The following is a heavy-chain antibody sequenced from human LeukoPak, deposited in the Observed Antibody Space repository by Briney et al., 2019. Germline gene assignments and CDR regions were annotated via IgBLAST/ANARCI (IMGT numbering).Heavy chain of an antibody. CDR2: ITCSSSYI. D-gene: IGHD6-6*01. J-gene: IGHJ4*02. V-gene: IGHV3-21*01. CDR3: ASGFSSSPYFDY. CDR1: GFTFSTYY. Sequence: PGGSLRLSFAASGFTFSTYYMNWGRHAPGEGREGVSFITCSSSYIYYTDSVKGRFTISRDNAKNSLFLQMNSLRDEDTAVYYCASGFSSSPYFDYWGQGTLVTVSS.